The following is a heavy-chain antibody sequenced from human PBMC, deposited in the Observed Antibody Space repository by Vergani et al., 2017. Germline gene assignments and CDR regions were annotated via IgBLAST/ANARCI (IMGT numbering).Heavy chain of an antibody. J-gene: IGHJ4*02. CDR3: ARQRPGSGWSPGDFDD. V-gene: IGHV4-59*08. CDR2: VSFRGDT. CDR1: GASVNSYY. D-gene: IGHD6-19*01. Sequence: QVKLQESGPGLVKPSETLSLTCTVSGASVNSYYWSWIRQPPGEGLEWMGYVSFRGDTLYDPSVKGRMTISLNTSSNQFSLYLTSVTAADTAVYFCARQRPGSGWSPGDFDDWGQGILVTVSS.